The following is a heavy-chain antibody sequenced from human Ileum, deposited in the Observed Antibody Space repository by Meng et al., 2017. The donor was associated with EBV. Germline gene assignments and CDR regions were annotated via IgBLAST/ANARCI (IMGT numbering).Heavy chain of an antibody. V-gene: IGHV1-2*06. J-gene: IGHJ2*01. CDR2: INPNSGGA. CDR3: AREGLVGDLRYFDL. CDR1: GYNFTGYY. Sequence: QVQLVQSGAEVRQPGASVTVSCKASGYNFTGYYIHWVRQAPGQGLEWMGRINPNSGGANYAQKFQGRVTMTRDTSISTAYMELSRLRSDDTAVYYCAREGLVGDLRYFDLWGRGTLVTVSS. D-gene: IGHD3-16*01.